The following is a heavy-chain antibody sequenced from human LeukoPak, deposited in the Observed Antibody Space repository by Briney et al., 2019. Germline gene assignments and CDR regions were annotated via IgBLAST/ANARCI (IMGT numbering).Heavy chain of an antibody. CDR2: INPNSGGT. D-gene: IGHD1-26*01. CDR3: ARAGGGVTFYYYYYMDV. V-gene: IGHV1-2*06. CDR1: GYTFTGYY. Sequence: ASVKVSCKASGYTFTGYYMHWVRQAPGQGLEWRGRINPNSGGTNYAQKFQGRVTMTRDTSISTAYMELSRLRSDDTAVYYCARAGGGVTFYYYYYMDVWGKGTTVTVSS. J-gene: IGHJ6*03.